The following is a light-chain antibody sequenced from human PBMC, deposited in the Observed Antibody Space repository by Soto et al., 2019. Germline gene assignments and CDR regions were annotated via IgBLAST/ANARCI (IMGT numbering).Light chain of an antibody. CDR2: EVS. CDR3: SAYTSSSCWV. CDR1: RSDVGGYNY. Sequence: QSALTQPASLSGSHGQSITISCTGTRSDVGGYNYVSWYQQHQGKAPKLMIYEVSNRPSGVSNRFSGSKSGNTASLTISGLQSEDEAYYYSSAYTSSSCWVFGGGTKLTVL. J-gene: IGLJ3*02. V-gene: IGLV2-14*01.